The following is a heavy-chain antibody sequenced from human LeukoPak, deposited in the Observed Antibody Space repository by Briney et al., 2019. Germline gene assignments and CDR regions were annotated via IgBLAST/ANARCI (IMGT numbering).Heavy chain of an antibody. D-gene: IGHD5-18*01. CDR1: GFTFSSYS. CDR2: ISSSSSYI. J-gene: IGHJ3*02. V-gene: IGHV3-21*01. CDR3: ARECMDTAMVDAFDI. Sequence: GGSLRLSCAASGFTFSSYSMNWVRQAPGKGLEWVPSISSSSSYIYYADSVKGRFTISRDNAKNSLYLQVNSLRAEDTAVYYCARECMDTAMVDAFDIWGQGTMVTVSS.